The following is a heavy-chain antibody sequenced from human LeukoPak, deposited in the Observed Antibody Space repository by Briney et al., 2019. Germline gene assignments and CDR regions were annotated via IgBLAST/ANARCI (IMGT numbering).Heavy chain of an antibody. D-gene: IGHD1-26*01. CDR1: GFTFDDYG. J-gene: IGHJ4*02. CDR2: INWNGGST. V-gene: IGHV3-20*04. CDR3: AKGTRWELRCYFDY. Sequence: GGSLRLSCAASGFTFDDYGMSWVRQAPGKGLEWVSGINWNGGSTGYADSVKGRFTISRDNAKNTLYLQMNSLRAEDTAVYYCAKGTRWELRCYFDYWGQGTLVTVSS.